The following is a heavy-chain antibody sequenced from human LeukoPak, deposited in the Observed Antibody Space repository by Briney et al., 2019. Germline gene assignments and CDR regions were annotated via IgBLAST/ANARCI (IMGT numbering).Heavy chain of an antibody. Sequence: GASVKVSCKASGYTFTSYGISWVRQAPGQGLEWMGWISAYNGNTNYAQKPQGRVTMTTDTSTSTAYMELRSLRSDDTAVYYCARRPGGSGIYYNPPGTPPRAAFDIWGQGTMVTVSS. V-gene: IGHV1-18*01. D-gene: IGHD3-10*01. J-gene: IGHJ3*02. CDR2: ISAYNGNT. CDR1: GYTFTSYG. CDR3: ARRPGGSGIYYNPPGTPPRAAFDI.